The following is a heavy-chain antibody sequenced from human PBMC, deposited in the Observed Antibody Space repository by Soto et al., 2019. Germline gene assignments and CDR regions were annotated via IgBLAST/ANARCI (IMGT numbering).Heavy chain of an antibody. CDR3: ARDLAAATDYYYGMDV. CDR2: ISYDGSNK. D-gene: IGHD6-25*01. Sequence: GGSLRLSCAASGFTFSSYAMHWVRQAPGKGLEWVAVISYDGSNKYYADSVKGRLTISRDNSKNTLYVQMNSLRAEDTAVYYCARDLAAATDYYYGMDVWGQGTTVTVSS. J-gene: IGHJ6*02. CDR1: GFTFSSYA. V-gene: IGHV3-30-3*01.